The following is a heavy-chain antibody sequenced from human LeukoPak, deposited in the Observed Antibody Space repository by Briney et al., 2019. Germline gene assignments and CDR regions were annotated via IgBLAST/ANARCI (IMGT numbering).Heavy chain of an antibody. J-gene: IGHJ4*02. CDR2: ISGSGGST. CDR3: AKDLRAMIVVVFDY. CDR1: GITFSFYA. Sequence: GGSLGLSCAASGITFSFYAMSWVRQAPGKGLEWVSGISGSGGSTNYADSVKGRFTISRDNSKSTLYLQMNSLRAEDTAVYYCAKDLRAMIVVVFDYWGQGTLVTVSS. D-gene: IGHD3-22*01. V-gene: IGHV3-23*01.